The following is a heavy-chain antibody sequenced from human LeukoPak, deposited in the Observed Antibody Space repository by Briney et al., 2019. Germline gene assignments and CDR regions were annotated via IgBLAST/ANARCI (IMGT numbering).Heavy chain of an antibody. Sequence: GGSLRLSCAASGFTSSGYWMSWVRQAPGKGLEWVANIKQDGSEKNYEDSVKGRFTIFRDNAKNSLDLHMNSLRVEDTAVYYCARGRSIIGPWGQGTLVTVSS. J-gene: IGHJ5*02. CDR1: GFTSSGYW. V-gene: IGHV3-7*01. CDR2: IKQDGSEK. D-gene: IGHD6-6*01. CDR3: ARGRSIIGP.